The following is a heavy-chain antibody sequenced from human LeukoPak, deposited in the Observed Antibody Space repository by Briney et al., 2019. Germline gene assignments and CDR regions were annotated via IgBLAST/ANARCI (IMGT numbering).Heavy chain of an antibody. CDR2: IYHSGST. J-gene: IGHJ6*02. Sequence: SETLSLTCAVSGGSISSGGYSWSWIRQPPGKGLEWIGYIYHSGSTYYNPSLRSRVTISVDRSKNQFSLKLSSVTAADTAVYYCARKRHYYYYGMDVWGQGTTVTVSS. CDR1: GGSISSGGYS. CDR3: ARKRHYYYYGMDV. V-gene: IGHV4-30-2*01.